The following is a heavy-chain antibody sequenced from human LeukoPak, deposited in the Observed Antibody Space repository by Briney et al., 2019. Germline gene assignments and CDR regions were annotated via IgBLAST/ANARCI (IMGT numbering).Heavy chain of an antibody. CDR2: ISGSGGST. CDR1: GITLSNYG. D-gene: IGHD3-10*01. Sequence: GGSLRLSCAVSGITLSNYGMSWVRQAPGKGLEWVAGISGSGGSTNYADSVKGRFSVSRDNPKNTLYLQMNSLRAEDTAVYFCAKRGVVIRVVLVGFHREAYYFDSWGQGALVTVSS. CDR3: AKRGVVIRVVLVGFHREAYYFDS. J-gene: IGHJ4*02. V-gene: IGHV3-23*01.